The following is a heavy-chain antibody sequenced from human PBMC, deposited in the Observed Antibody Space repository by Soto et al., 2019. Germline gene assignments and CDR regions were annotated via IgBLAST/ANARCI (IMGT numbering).Heavy chain of an antibody. CDR1: GGSISSYY. CDR2: IYYSGST. CDR3: ASRVTMVREDIYYFDY. D-gene: IGHD3-10*01. Sequence: SETLSLTCTVSGGSISSYYWSWIRQPPGKGLEWIGYIYYSGSTNYNPSLKSRVTISVDTSKNQFSLKLSSVTAADTAVYYCASRVTMVREDIYYFDYWGQGTLVTVSS. V-gene: IGHV4-59*01. J-gene: IGHJ4*02.